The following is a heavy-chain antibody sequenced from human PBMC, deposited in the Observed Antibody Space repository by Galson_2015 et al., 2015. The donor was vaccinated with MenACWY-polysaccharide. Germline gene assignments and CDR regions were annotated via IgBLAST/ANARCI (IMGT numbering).Heavy chain of an antibody. CDR1: HDSISSSY. Sequence: ETLSLTCTVSHDSISSSYWSWIRQPADKGLEYIGRIHATGSTAYNPSFRSRVAMSVDLPRNQFSLRLASMTASDTAIYYCARRSLDNWYFDLWGRGTLVTVSS. CDR2: IHATGST. D-gene: IGHD1-1*01. J-gene: IGHJ2*01. CDR3: ARRSLDNWYFDL. V-gene: IGHV4-4*07.